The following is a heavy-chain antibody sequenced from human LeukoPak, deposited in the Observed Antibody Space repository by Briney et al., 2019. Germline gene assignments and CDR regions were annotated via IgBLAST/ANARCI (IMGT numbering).Heavy chain of an antibody. CDR2: ISEAI. V-gene: IGHV3-48*04. CDR3: VSEGGRQRTFYFDS. Sequence: GSLRLSCIASGFVFSRDNMNWVRRAPGKGLEWVAHISEAIYYADSVQGRFTISRDNAKNSLYLQMSNLKAEDTAMYYCVSEGGRQRTFYFDSWGRGTPVTVSS. CDR1: GFVFSRDN. D-gene: IGHD3-16*01. J-gene: IGHJ4*02.